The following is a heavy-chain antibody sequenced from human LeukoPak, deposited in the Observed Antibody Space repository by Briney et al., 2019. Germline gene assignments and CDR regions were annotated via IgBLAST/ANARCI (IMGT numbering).Heavy chain of an antibody. D-gene: IGHD3-16*02. Sequence: ASVKVSCKASGYTFTGYYMHWVRQAPGQGLEWMGWINPNSGGTNYAQKFQGRVNMTRDRSISTAYMELTRLRSDDTAVYYCARGAYYDYVWGSYRPEGFDYWGQGTLVTVSS. V-gene: IGHV1-2*02. CDR3: ARGAYYDYVWGSYRPEGFDY. J-gene: IGHJ4*02. CDR1: GYTFTGYY. CDR2: INPNSGGT.